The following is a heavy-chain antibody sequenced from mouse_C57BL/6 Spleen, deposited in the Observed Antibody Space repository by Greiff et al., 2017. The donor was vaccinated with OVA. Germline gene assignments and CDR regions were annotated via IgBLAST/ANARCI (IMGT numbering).Heavy chain of an antibody. V-gene: IGHV1-15*01. J-gene: IGHJ2*01. Sequence: QVQLKQSGAELVRPGASVTLSCKASGYTFTDYEMHWVKQTPVHGLEWIGAIDPETGGTAYNQKFKGKAILTADKSSRTAYMELRSLTSEDSAVYYCTLYDGYLDYWGQGTTLTVSS. CDR2: IDPETGGT. CDR1: GYTFTDYE. CDR3: TLYDGYLDY. D-gene: IGHD2-3*01.